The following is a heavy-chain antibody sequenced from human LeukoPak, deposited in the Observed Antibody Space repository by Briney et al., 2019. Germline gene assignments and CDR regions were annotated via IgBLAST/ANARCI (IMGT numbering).Heavy chain of an antibody. Sequence: ASVKVSCKASGYTFTTYGISWVRQAPGPGLEWMGWISPYNGYTNYAQKLQGRVTMTTDTSTNTAYMDLRSLRSDDTAVYYCARDHWSHYYGSGGQNYFAPWGQGTLVIVSS. D-gene: IGHD3-10*01. CDR3: ARDHWSHYYGSGGQNYFAP. V-gene: IGHV1-18*01. CDR2: ISPYNGYT. J-gene: IGHJ5*02. CDR1: GYTFTTYG.